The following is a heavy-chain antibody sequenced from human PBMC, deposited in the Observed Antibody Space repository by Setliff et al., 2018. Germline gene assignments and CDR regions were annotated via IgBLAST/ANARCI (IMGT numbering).Heavy chain of an antibody. D-gene: IGHD6-6*01. J-gene: IGHJ6*03. CDR2: TYYRSKWYN. CDR1: GDSVSSNSAA. Sequence: SQTLSLTCAISGDSVSSNSAAWNWIRQSPSRGLEWLGRTYYRSKWYNDYAVSVKSRITISPDTSKNQFSLQLNAVTPEDTAVYYCARVVYSSSPYYYYYYMDVWGEGTTVTVSS. V-gene: IGHV6-1*01. CDR3: ARVVYSSSPYYYYYYMDV.